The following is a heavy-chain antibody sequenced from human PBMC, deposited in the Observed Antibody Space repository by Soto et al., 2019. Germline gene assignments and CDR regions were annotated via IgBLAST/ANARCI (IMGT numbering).Heavy chain of an antibody. D-gene: IGHD1-26*01. CDR1: GYTFTSYG. CDR2: ISGYNNNK. Sequence: QIQLVQSGTEVREPGASVKVSCQASGYTFTSYGIISVRQAPGQGLELMGWISGYNNNKNYAQKYQARVTRTTDTSTRTAYMELRSLRSDDTAVYYCARVGAIAGAEGDYWGQGTLVTVSS. V-gene: IGHV1-18*01. J-gene: IGHJ4*02. CDR3: ARVGAIAGAEGDY.